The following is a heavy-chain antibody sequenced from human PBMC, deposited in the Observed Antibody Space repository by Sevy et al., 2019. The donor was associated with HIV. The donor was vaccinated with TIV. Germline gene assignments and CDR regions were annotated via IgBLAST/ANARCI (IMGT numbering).Heavy chain of an antibody. CDR1: GFTFSDYY. CDR2: ISSSGSTI. D-gene: IGHD5-18*01. CDR3: ARGWIQLWTPDAFDI. Sequence: GGYLRLSCAASGFTFSDYYMSWIRQAPGKGLEWVSYISSSGSTIYYADSVKGRFTISRYNAKNSLYLQMNSLRAEDTAVYYCARGWIQLWTPDAFDIWGQGTMVTVSS. V-gene: IGHV3-11*01. J-gene: IGHJ3*02.